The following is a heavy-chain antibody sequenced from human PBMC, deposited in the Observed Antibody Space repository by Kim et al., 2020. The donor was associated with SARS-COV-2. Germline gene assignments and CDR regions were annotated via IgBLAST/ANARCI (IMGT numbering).Heavy chain of an antibody. CDR2: ISGGSSYI. J-gene: IGHJ4*02. CDR1: GFSFSSYT. V-gene: IGHV3-21*01. Sequence: GGSLRLSCAASGFSFSSYTMIWVRQAPGKGLEWVSSISGGSSYIYYADSVKGRFTISRDNTKNSLYLQMNSLRAEDTAVYYCARGGGDCGGDCYGIDYWGQGTLVTVSS. CDR3: ARGGGDCGGDCYGIDY. D-gene: IGHD2-21*02.